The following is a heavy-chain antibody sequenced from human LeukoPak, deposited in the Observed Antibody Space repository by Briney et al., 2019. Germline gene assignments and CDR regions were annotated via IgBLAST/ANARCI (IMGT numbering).Heavy chain of an antibody. CDR2: IYTSGST. V-gene: IGHV4-61*02. CDR3: ARSDFWSGFTFDY. Sequence: SETLSLTCTVSGGSISSGSYYWSWIRQPAGKGLEWIGRIYTSGSTNYNPSLKSRVTISVDTSKNQFSPKLSSVTAADTAVYYCARSDFWSGFTFDYWGQGTLVTVSS. J-gene: IGHJ4*02. D-gene: IGHD3-3*01. CDR1: GGSISSGSYY.